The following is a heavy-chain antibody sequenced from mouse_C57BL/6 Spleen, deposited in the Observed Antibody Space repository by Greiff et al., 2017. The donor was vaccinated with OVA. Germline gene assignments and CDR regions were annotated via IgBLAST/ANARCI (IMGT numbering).Heavy chain of an antibody. D-gene: IGHD2-3*01. J-gene: IGHJ1*03. CDR2: INYDGSST. CDR3: ARDTYDGYYVNWYFDV. CDR1: GFTFSDYY. V-gene: IGHV5-16*01. Sequence: EVQRVESEGGLVQPGSSMKLSCTASGFTFSDYYMAWVRQVPEKGLEWVANINYDGSSTYYLDSLKSRFIISRDNAKNILYLQMSSLKSEDTATFYCARDTYDGYYVNWYFDVWGTGTTVTVAS.